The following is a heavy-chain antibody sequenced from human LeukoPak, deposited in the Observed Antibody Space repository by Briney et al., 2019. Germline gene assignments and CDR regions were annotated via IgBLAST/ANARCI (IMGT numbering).Heavy chain of an antibody. D-gene: IGHD6-19*01. V-gene: IGHV1-46*01. CDR2: INTSGGST. Sequence: ASVKVSCKASGYTFTSYNMQWVRQAPGQGLEWMGIINTSGGSTSYEQKFQGRVTMTSDTSTSTVYMELSRLRSEDTAVYYCARAGFGVAGLNYWCQGTLVTVAS. CDR1: GYTFTSYN. CDR3: ARAGFGVAGLNY. J-gene: IGHJ4*02.